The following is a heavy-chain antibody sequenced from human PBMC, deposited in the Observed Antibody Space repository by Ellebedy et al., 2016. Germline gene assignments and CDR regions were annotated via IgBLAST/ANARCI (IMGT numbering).Heavy chain of an antibody. CDR3: AKDRVGWNQSPDAFDI. Sequence: GESLKISCAASGFTFSNYAMSWVRLAPGKGLEWVSGTNTGGVRTYYADSVKGRFTISRDNSKNTLYLQMNSLRAEDTAKYYCAKDRVGWNQSPDAFDIWGQGTMVTVSS. J-gene: IGHJ3*02. V-gene: IGHV3-23*01. CDR1: GFTFSNYA. D-gene: IGHD1-1*01. CDR2: TNTGGVRT.